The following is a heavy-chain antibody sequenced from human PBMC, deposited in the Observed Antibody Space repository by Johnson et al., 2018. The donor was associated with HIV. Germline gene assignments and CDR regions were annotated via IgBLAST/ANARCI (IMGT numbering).Heavy chain of an antibody. CDR3: TRGRLTYYYDSSGDDAFDI. CDR2: IKQDGSET. Sequence: EVQLVESGGGLVQPGGSLRLSCAASGFPFHTYWMSWVRQGPGKGLEWVASIKQDGSETSYADSVKGRFTISRDNAKNSLYLQMNSLRAEDTALYYCTRGRLTYYYDSSGDDAFDIWGQGSVVTVSS. V-gene: IGHV3-7*03. D-gene: IGHD3-22*01. J-gene: IGHJ3*02. CDR1: GFPFHTYW.